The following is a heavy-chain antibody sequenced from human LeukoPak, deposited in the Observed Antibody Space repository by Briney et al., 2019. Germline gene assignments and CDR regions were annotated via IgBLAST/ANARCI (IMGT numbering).Heavy chain of an antibody. J-gene: IGHJ4*02. CDR3: VKDVIVGARRGHICSFDY. CDR2: ISSNGDST. D-gene: IGHD1-26*01. Sequence: PGGSLRLSCSASGFTFSSYAMHWVRQAPGKGLVYVSTISSNGDSTYYADSVKGRFTISRDNSKNTLYLQMSSLRAEDTAVYYCVKDVIVGARRGHICSFDYWGQGTLVTVSS. CDR1: GFTFSSYA. V-gene: IGHV3-64D*06.